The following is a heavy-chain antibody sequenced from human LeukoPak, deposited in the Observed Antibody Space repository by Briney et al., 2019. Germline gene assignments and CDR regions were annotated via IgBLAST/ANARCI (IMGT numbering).Heavy chain of an antibody. V-gene: IGHV3-48*03. CDR1: GFTFSSYE. CDR3: ARDDPTGEFDY. D-gene: IGHD3-16*01. J-gene: IGHJ4*02. Sequence: SGGSLRLSCAASGFTFSSYEMNWVRQAPGKGLEWVSYISSSGSTIYYADSVKGRFTISRDNAKNSLYLQMNSLRAEDTAVYYCARDDPTGEFDYWGQGTLVTVSS. CDR2: ISSSGSTI.